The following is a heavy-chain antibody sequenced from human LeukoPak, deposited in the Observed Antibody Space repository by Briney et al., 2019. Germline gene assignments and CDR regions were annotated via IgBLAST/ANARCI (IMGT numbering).Heavy chain of an antibody. CDR2: INHSGST. V-gene: IGHV4-34*01. J-gene: IGHJ4*02. CDR1: GGSFSGYY. CDR3: ARDFGDWRTDY. D-gene: IGHD2-21*02. Sequence: SETLSLTCAVYGGSFSGYYWSWIRQPPGKGLEWIGEINHSGSTNYNPSLKSRVTISVDTSKNQFSLKLSSVTAADTAVYYCARDFGDWRTDYWGQGTLVTVSS.